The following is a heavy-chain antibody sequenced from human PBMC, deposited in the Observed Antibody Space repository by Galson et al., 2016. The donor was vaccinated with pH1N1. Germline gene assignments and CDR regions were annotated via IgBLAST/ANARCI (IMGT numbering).Heavy chain of an antibody. J-gene: IGHJ4*02. Sequence: SVKVSCKASGYTFTTYSINWVRQAPGQGLEWMGWVSTYNGRTYYAERLQGRLTITTDTSTATAYMDLKSLRSDDTAVYYCAKGHDSSDLASDFWGQGTLVTVSS. CDR1: GYTFTTYS. CDR3: AKGHDSSDLASDF. V-gene: IGHV1-18*01. CDR2: VSTYNGRT. D-gene: IGHD3-22*01.